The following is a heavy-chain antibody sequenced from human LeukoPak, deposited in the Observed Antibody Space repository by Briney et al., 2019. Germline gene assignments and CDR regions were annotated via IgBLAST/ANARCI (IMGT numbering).Heavy chain of an antibody. Sequence: GGSLSLSCAASGFTFSTCAMSWVRQAPGKGLEWVSTISGGGRSTDYEDSVKGLFTISRDNSKNTLYLQMNSLRAEDTAVYYCARERYFDYWGQGTLVTVSS. CDR1: GFTFSTCA. J-gene: IGHJ4*02. V-gene: IGHV3-23*01. CDR3: ARERYFDY. CDR2: ISGGGRST.